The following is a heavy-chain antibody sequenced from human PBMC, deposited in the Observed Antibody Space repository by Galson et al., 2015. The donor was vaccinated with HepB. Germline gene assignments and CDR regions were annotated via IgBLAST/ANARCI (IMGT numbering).Heavy chain of an antibody. CDR1: GGTFSNYT. V-gene: IGHV1-69*04. CDR2: IIPILHIA. Sequence: SVKVSCKASGGTFSNYTISWVRQVPGQRLEWMGRIIPILHIANHGQNFQGRVTITADKLTSTIYMELTRLRTDDTAVYYCARDLYDFWDGYHYFYGMDVWGQGTTVTVTS. J-gene: IGHJ6*02. CDR3: ARDLYDFWDGYHYFYGMDV. D-gene: IGHD3-3*01.